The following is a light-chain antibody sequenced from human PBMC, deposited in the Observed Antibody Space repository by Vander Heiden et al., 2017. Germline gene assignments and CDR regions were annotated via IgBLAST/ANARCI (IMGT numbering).Light chain of an antibody. Sequence: SYELTQPPSVSVSPGQTASITCFGDKLGDKYVCWFQQKPGQSPILVIYQDTKRPSGIPERFSGSNSGNTATLTISGTQAMDEADYYCQAWDSSTVVFGGGTKLTVL. CDR2: QDT. CDR1: KLGDKY. J-gene: IGLJ2*01. V-gene: IGLV3-1*01. CDR3: QAWDSSTVV.